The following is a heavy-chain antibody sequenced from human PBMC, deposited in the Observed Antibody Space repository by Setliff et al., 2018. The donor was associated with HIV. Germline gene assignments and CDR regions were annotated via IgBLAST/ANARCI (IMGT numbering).Heavy chain of an antibody. V-gene: IGHV4-39*01. J-gene: IGHJ5*02. CDR1: GVSLISANYH. D-gene: IGHD3-3*01. Sequence: SETLSLTCSVSGVSLISANYHWAWIRQPPGKGLEWIGSIYYNGTAYYNPSLKSRVAMSIDTSKSQFSLKLNSVTAADTAVYYCARPGSLFYWVDPWGQGTLVTVSS. CDR2: IYYNGTA. CDR3: ARPGSLFYWVDP.